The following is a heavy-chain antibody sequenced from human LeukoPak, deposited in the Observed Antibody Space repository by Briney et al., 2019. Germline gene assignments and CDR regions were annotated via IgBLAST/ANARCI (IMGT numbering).Heavy chain of an antibody. CDR2: IKRKSDGGML. D-gene: IGHD3-10*01. J-gene: IGHJ4*02. CDR1: GFTFSNAY. Sequence: GGSLRPSCAASGFTFSNAYMTWVRQAPGKGLEWVGRIKRKSDGGMLEYAAPVKGRFTISRDDSKNTVFLQMNSLNTEDTAVYYCITVHITLVRGLITQYYYDYWGQGSLVTVSS. V-gene: IGHV3-15*01. CDR3: ITVHITLVRGLITQYYYDY.